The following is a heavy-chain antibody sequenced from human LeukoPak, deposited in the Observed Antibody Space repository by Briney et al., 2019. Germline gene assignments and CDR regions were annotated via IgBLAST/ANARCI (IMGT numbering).Heavy chain of an antibody. D-gene: IGHD3-16*02. J-gene: IGHJ4*02. CDR2: ISGSGGST. V-gene: IGHV3-23*01. CDR1: GFTFSSYA. Sequence: GGSLRLSCAASGFTFSSYAMTWVRQAPGKGLEWVSGISGSGGSTNYADSVKGRFTISRDNSKNTLYLQMNSLRAEDTAVYYCAIQRDMITFGGVIVPYDYWGQGTLVTVSS. CDR3: AIQRDMITFGGVIVPYDY.